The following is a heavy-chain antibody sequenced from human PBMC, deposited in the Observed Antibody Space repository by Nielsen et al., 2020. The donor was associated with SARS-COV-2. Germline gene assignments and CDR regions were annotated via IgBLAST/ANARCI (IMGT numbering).Heavy chain of an antibody. CDR2: INPSGGST. CDR1: GYTFTSYY. CDR3: ARDRALGDCSGGSCYAHYYYGMDV. D-gene: IGHD2-15*01. J-gene: IGHJ6*02. V-gene: IGHV1-46*01. Sequence: ASVKVSCKASGYTFTSYYMHWVRQAPGQGLEWMGIINPSGGSTSYAQKFQGRVTMTRDTSTSTVYMELSSLRSEDTAVYYCARDRALGDCSGGSCYAHYYYGMDVWGQGTTVTVSS.